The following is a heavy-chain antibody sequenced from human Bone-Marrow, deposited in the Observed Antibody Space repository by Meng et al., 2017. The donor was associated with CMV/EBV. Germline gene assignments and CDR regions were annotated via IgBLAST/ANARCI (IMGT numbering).Heavy chain of an antibody. D-gene: IGHD3-22*01. CDR2: ISAYNGNT. CDR3: ARVRSRITMIVVVIYDAFYI. V-gene: IGHV1-18*01. Sequence: ASVKVSCKASGYTFTSYGISWVRQAPGQGLEWMGWISAYNGNTNYAQKLQGRVTMTTDTSTSTAYMELRSLRSDDTAVYYCARVRSRITMIVVVIYDAFYIWGQGTMVTVSS. J-gene: IGHJ3*02. CDR1: GYTFTSYG.